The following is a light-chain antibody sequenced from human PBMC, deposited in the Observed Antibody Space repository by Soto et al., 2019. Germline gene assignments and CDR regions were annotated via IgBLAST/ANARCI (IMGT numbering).Light chain of an antibody. J-gene: IGLJ1*01. CDR3: AAWDDSLSGQGYV. V-gene: IGLV1-47*01. CDR1: SANWGSNY. Sequence: QSVRTPPPSPCPAAEQRVTTYCSRRSANWGSNYVYWYQQLPGTAPKLLIYRNNQRPSGVPDRFSGSKSGTSASLAISGLRSEDEADYYCAAWDDSLSGQGYVFGTGTKVTVL. CDR2: RNN.